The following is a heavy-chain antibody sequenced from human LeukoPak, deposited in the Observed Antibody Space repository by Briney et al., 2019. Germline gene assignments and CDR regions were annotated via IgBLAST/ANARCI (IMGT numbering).Heavy chain of an antibody. Sequence: GASVKVPRKASGYTFTGYYMHWVRQAPGQGLEWMGWINPNSGGTNYAQKFQGRVTMTRDTSISTAYMELSRLRSDDTAVYYCARDLDGGYCSSTSCHGADWGQGTLVTVSS. J-gene: IGHJ4*02. V-gene: IGHV1-2*02. D-gene: IGHD2-2*01. CDR2: INPNSGGT. CDR1: GYTFTGYY. CDR3: ARDLDGGYCSSTSCHGAD.